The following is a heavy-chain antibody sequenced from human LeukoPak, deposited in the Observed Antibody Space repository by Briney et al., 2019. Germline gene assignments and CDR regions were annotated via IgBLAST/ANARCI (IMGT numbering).Heavy chain of an antibody. CDR3: ARISTILDV. Sequence: SETLSLTCAVYGGSFSGYYWSWIRQPPGKGLEWIGEINHSGSTNYNPSLKSRVTISVDTSQNQFSLKLSSVTAADTAVYYCARISTILDVWGKGTTVTVSS. CDR2: INHSGST. D-gene: IGHD5/OR15-5a*01. V-gene: IGHV4-34*01. CDR1: GGSFSGYY. J-gene: IGHJ6*04.